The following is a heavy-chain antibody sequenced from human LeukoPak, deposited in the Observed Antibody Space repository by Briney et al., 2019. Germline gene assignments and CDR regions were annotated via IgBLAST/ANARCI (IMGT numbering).Heavy chain of an antibody. CDR2: IYYSGST. Sequence: PSETLSLTCTVSGGSISSGDYFWSWIRQHPGKGLEWIGYIYYSGSTAYNPSLKSRVTISVDTSKTRFSLILNSVTAADTAMYYCARDEATGTGEGFDTWGQGTMVTVSS. J-gene: IGHJ3*02. CDR1: GGSISSGDYF. CDR3: ARDEATGTGEGFDT. D-gene: IGHD1-1*01. V-gene: IGHV4-31*03.